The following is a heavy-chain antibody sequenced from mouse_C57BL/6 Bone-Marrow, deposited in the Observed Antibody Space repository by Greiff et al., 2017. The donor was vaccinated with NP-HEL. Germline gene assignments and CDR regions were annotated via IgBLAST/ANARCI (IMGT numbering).Heavy chain of an antibody. CDR1: GYTFTSYC. Sequence: VQLQQPGAELVMPGASVKLSCKASGYTFTSYCMHWVKQSTGQGLEWIGEINPSDVSTSYNQKFKGKSTLTVDKSSSTAYMQLSSLTSEDSAVYYCARRLYGDYWGQGTTLTVSA. V-gene: IGHV1-69*01. CDR2: INPSDVST. J-gene: IGHJ2*01. D-gene: IGHD1-2*01. CDR3: ARRLYGDY.